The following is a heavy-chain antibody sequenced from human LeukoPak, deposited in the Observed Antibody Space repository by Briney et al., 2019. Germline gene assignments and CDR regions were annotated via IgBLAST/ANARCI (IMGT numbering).Heavy chain of an antibody. CDR2: IYYSGST. Sequence: PSETLSLTCTVSGGSISSSTYYWGWIRQPPGKGLEWIGSIYYSGSTYYNPSLKSRVTISVDTSKNQLSLKLSSVTAADTAVYFCARIYDNSGYYYLHYWGQGTLVTVSS. D-gene: IGHD3-22*01. J-gene: IGHJ4*02. CDR3: ARIYDNSGYYYLHY. CDR1: GGSISSSTYY. V-gene: IGHV4-39*01.